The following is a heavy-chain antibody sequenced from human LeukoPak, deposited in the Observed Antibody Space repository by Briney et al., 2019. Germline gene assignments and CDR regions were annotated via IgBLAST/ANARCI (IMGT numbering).Heavy chain of an antibody. CDR1: GFTFKNYA. CDR3: AKQTGSGGATIKDY. CDR2: ISGGGDST. Sequence: QPGGSLRLSCEASGFTFKNYAMSWVRQAPGKGLEWVSAISGGGDSTYYADSVKGRFTISRDNFKNTLYLQMNSLRAEDTAVYFCAKQTGSGGATIKDYWGQGTLVTVSS. V-gene: IGHV3-23*01. J-gene: IGHJ4*02. D-gene: IGHD1-26*01.